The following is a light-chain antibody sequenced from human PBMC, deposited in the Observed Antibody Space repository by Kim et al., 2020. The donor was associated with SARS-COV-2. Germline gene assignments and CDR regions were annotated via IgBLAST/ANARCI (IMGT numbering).Light chain of an antibody. CDR3: QYYDSSPL. J-gene: IGKJ3*01. CDR2: GAS. CDR1: QSISLNY. Sequence: LHPGERATLSCRASQSISLNYLAWYQQQPGQAPRLLISGASSRATGIPDRFSGSGSGTDFTLTISRLEPEDFAVYYCQYYDSSPLFGPGTKVDIK. V-gene: IGKV3-20*01.